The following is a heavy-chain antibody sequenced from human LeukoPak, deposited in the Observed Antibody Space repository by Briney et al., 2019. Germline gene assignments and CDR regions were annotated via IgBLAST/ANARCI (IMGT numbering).Heavy chain of an antibody. V-gene: IGHV1-69*04. CDR1: GGTFSSYA. Sequence: GSSVKVSCKASGGTFSSYAISWVRQAPGQGLEWMGRIIPILGIANYAQKFQGRVTITADKSTSTAYMELSSLRSEDTAVYYCARDPGLIVVSPFDYWGQGTLVTVSS. D-gene: IGHD3-22*01. CDR3: ARDPGLIVVSPFDY. J-gene: IGHJ4*02. CDR2: IIPILGIA.